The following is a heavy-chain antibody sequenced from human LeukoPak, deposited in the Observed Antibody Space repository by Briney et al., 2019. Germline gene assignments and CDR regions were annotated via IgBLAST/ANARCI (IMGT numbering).Heavy chain of an antibody. CDR3: ARDSAPYCGGDCYFDY. D-gene: IGHD2-21*02. V-gene: IGHV3-33*01. J-gene: IGHJ4*01. CDR1: GFTFSRFG. Sequence: GGSLRLSCAASGFTFSRFGMHWVRQAPGKGLEWEAVIWFDGSSTYYADSVKGRFTISRDNSKNMLYLQMDSLRVEDTGVYFCARDSAPYCGGDCYFDYWGHGTLVTVSS. CDR2: IWFDGSST.